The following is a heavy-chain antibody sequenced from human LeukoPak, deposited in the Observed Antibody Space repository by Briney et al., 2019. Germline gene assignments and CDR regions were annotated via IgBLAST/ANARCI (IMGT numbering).Heavy chain of an antibody. V-gene: IGHV4-39*07. D-gene: IGHD5-24*01. CDR3: ARGVASVEMATISLDP. Sequence: SETLSPTCTVSGGSVRSSVYYWGWIRQPPGKGLEWIGNIYYSGTTYYNPSLKSRVTISVDTSKNQFSLKLSSVTAADTAVYYCARGVASVEMATISLDPWGQGTLVTVSS. J-gene: IGHJ5*02. CDR2: IYYSGTT. CDR1: GGSVRSSVYY.